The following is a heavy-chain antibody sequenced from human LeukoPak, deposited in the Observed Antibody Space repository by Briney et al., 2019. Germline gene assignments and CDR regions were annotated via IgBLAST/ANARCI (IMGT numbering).Heavy chain of an antibody. V-gene: IGHV4-34*01. CDR3: ARLGPSMGSDY. CDR2: IYYSGST. CDR1: GGSFSGYY. Sequence: PSETLSLTCAVYGGSFSGYYWSWIRQPAGKGLEWIGSIYYSGSTYYNPSLKSRVTISVDTSKNQFSLKLSSVTAADTAVYYCARLGPSMGSDYWGQGTLVTVSS. J-gene: IGHJ4*02. D-gene: IGHD1-26*01.